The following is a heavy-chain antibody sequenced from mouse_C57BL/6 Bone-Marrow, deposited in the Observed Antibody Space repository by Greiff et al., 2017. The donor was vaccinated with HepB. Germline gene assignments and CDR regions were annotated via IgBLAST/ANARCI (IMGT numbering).Heavy chain of an antibody. CDR2: INPNYGTT. CDR1: GYSFTDYN. J-gene: IGHJ3*01. V-gene: IGHV1-39*01. Sequence: VQLQQSGPELVKPGASVKISCKASGYSFTDYNMNWVKQSNGKSLEWIGVINPNYGTTSYNQKFKGKATLTVDQSSSTAYMPLHSLTSDYSAVYYCAHCYDSSYPFAYWGQGTLVTVSA. D-gene: IGHD1-1*01. CDR3: AHCYDSSYPFAY.